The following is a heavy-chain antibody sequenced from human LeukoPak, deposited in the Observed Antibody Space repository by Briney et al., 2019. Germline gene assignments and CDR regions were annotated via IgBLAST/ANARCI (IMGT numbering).Heavy chain of an antibody. CDR1: GGSISSGSYY. CDR2: IHTSGGT. J-gene: IGHJ4*02. Sequence: SQTLSLTCTVSGGSISSGSYYWSWLRQPAGKGPEWIGRIHTSGGTNHNPSLKSRVTISVDTSKNQFSLNLSSVTAADTAVYYCAKGTVTTDRYYFDYWGQGTLVTVSS. CDR3: AKGTVTTDRYYFDY. D-gene: IGHD4-17*01. V-gene: IGHV4-61*02.